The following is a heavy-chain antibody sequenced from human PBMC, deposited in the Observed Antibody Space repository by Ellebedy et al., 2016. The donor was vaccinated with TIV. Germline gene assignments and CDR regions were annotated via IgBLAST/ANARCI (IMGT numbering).Heavy chain of an antibody. Sequence: GESLKISXVASGFTFTNYYMHWVRQAPGRGLEWVAVISYDGSYTHCADSVKGRFTVSRDNSKNILHLHMNNLRSEDTAVYYCAREDGDYPVDALDIWGQGTMVTVSS. CDR3: AREDGDYPVDALDI. CDR2: ISYDGSYT. CDR1: GFTFTNYY. V-gene: IGHV3-30*03. D-gene: IGHD4-17*01. J-gene: IGHJ3*02.